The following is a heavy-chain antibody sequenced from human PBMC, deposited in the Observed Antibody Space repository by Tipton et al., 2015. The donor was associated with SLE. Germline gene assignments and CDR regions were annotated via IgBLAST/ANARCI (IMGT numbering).Heavy chain of an antibody. J-gene: IGHJ5*02. CDR2: IFYSGPT. CDR3: ARHGRGVAVAGAPFDP. V-gene: IGHV4-39*01. D-gene: IGHD6-19*01. CDR1: GGSIDTNNYY. Sequence: TLSLTCTVSGGSIDTNNYYWGWIRQPPGKGLEWIGSIFYSGPTYYNPSLKSRVTISADTSKNQLSLRLPSVTAADAAVYFCARHGRGVAVAGAPFDPWGQGTLIIVSS.